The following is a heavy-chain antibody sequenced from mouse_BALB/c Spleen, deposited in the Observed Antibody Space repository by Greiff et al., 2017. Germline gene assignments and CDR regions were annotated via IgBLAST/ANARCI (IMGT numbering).Heavy chain of an antibody. CDR1: GFSLTSYC. CDR2: IWAGGST. V-gene: IGHV2-9*02. CDR3: ARTGGYYVFAY. J-gene: IGHJ3*01. Sequence: VQVVESGPGLVAPSQSLSITCTVSGFSLTSYCVHWVRQPPGKGLEWLGVIWAGGSTNYYSALMSRLSISKDNSKTQVFLKMNSLQTDDTAMYYCARTGGYYVFAYWGQGTLVTVSA. D-gene: IGHD2-3*01.